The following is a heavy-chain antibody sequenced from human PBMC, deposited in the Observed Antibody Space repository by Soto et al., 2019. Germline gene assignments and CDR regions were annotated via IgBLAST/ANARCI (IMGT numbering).Heavy chain of an antibody. Sequence: SETLSLTCTVPGGSIISSSYYWGWIRQPPGKGLEWMGSVYYNGNTNYNPSLKSRFIISVDTSKNQFSLKLSSVTAADTAVYYCARHSGGVPFYGMDVWGQGTTVS. CDR2: VYYNGNT. D-gene: IGHD3-10*01. J-gene: IGHJ6*02. CDR1: GGSIISSSYY. V-gene: IGHV4-39*01. CDR3: ARHSGGVPFYGMDV.